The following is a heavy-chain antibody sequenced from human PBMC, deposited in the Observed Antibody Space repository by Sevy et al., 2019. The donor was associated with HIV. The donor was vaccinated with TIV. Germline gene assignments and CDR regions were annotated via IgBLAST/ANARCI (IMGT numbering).Heavy chain of an antibody. CDR3: ARDKDYSNYLPDY. CDR2: IWYDGSNK. Sequence: GGSLRLSCAESGFTFSSHGMHWVRQAPGKGLEWVAVIWYDGSNKYYADSVKGRFTISRDNSKSTLFLQINSLRAEDTAVYFCARDKDYSNYLPDYWGQGTLVTVSS. J-gene: IGHJ4*02. V-gene: IGHV3-33*01. D-gene: IGHD4-4*01. CDR1: GFTFSSHG.